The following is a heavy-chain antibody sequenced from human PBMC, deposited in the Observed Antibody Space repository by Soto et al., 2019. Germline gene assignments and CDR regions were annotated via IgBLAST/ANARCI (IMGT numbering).Heavy chain of an antibody. D-gene: IGHD5-12*01. CDR2: IWYDGSNK. V-gene: IGHV3-33*01. CDR1: GFTFSSYG. J-gene: IGHJ4*02. CDR3: ARGGGYSGYDLDY. Sequence: QVQLVESGGGVVQPGRTLRLSCAASGFTFSSYGMHWVRQAPGKGLEWVAVIWYDGSNKYYADYVKGRFTISRDNSKNTRYLQMNSLRAEVTAVYYCARGGGYSGYDLDYWGQGTLVTVSS.